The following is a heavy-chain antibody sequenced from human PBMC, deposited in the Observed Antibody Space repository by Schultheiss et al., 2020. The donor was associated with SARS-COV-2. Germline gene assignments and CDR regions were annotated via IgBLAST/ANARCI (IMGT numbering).Heavy chain of an antibody. Sequence: SETLSLICTFSGGSISSFYWSWIRQPPGKGLEWIGYIYYSGSTNYNPSLKSRVTISRDMSKNQFSLKLSSVTAADAAVYYCARGQDSTDCYGRPGYYYDYWRQGTLGTGSS. V-gene: IGHV4-59*01. CDR3: ARGQDSTDCYGRPGYYYDY. CDR2: IYYSGST. CDR1: GGSISSFY. J-gene: IGHJ4*02. D-gene: IGHD3/OR15-3a*01.